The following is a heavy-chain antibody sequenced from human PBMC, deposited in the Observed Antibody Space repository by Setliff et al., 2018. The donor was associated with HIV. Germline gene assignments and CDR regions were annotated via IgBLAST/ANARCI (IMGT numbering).Heavy chain of an antibody. CDR2: IYHSGST. CDR3: ARDIQAAGTGWFDP. D-gene: IGHD6-13*01. J-gene: IGHJ5*02. Sequence: LSLTCTVSGYSISSGYYWGWIRQPPGKGLEWIGSIYHSGSTYYNPSLKSRVTISLDTSKNQFSLKLSSVTAADTAVYYCARDIQAAGTGWFDPWGQGTLVTVSS. V-gene: IGHV4-38-2*02. CDR1: GYSISSGYY.